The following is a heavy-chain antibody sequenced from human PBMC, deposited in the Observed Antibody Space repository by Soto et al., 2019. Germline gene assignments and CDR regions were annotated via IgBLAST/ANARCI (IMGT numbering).Heavy chain of an antibody. Sequence: ASVKVSCKASGYTFTGYYMHWVRQAPGQGLEWMGWINPNSGGTNYAQKFQGWVTMTRDTSISTAYMELSRLRSEDTAVYYCARTTEWWFDPWGQGTLVTVSS. J-gene: IGHJ5*02. CDR1: GYTFTGYY. CDR3: ARTTEWWFDP. V-gene: IGHV1-2*04. CDR2: INPNSGGT. D-gene: IGHD3-3*01.